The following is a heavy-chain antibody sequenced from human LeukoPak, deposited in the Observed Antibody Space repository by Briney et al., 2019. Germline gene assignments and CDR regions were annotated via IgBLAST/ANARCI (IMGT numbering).Heavy chain of an antibody. CDR3: TRGYSGRSVYAFDI. CDR1: GSTFSDQY. Sequence: GGSLRLSCAASGSTFSDQYMDWVRQAPGKGLQWVGRTGNKASRYTTEYAASVKGRFTISRDDSKNSLYLQTNSLKTEDTALYYCTRGYSGRSVYAFDIWGQGTMVTVSS. J-gene: IGHJ3*02. D-gene: IGHD1-26*01. CDR2: TGNKASRYTT. V-gene: IGHV3-72*01.